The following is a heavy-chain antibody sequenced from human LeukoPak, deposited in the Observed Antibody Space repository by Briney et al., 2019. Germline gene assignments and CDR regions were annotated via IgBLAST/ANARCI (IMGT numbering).Heavy chain of an antibody. J-gene: IGHJ4*02. CDR3: ARGVSGTYYADF. D-gene: IGHD3-10*01. CDR1: GDSLSSGDYS. Sequence: SQTLSLTCTVSGDSLSSGDYSGTWIRQPPGKGLEWIGYIYHSWSAYYNPSLKSRVTISVDESKNQFFLKVASVTAADTAVYYCARGVSGTYYADFWGQGTLVTVSS. V-gene: IGHV4-30-2*01. CDR2: IYHSWSA.